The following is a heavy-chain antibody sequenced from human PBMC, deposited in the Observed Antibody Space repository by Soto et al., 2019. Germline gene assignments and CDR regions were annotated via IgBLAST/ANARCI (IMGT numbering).Heavy chain of an antibody. CDR2: ISSSGSTI. V-gene: IGHV3-48*03. D-gene: IGHD3-10*01. CDR3: ARARYYYGSGSYGPIDY. Sequence: GYLRLSCAASGFTFSRYEMNWVRQAPGKGLEWVSYISSSGSTIYYADSVKGRFTISRDNAKNSLYLQMNSLRAEDTAVYYCARARYYYGSGSYGPIDYWGQGTLVTVSS. CDR1: GFTFSRYE. J-gene: IGHJ4*02.